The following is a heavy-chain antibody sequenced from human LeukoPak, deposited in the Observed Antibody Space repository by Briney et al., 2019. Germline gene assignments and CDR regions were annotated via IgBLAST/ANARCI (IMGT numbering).Heavy chain of an antibody. CDR1: GFTFNNYG. V-gene: IGHV3-30*03. J-gene: IGHJ4*02. CDR2: ISYDGSNK. D-gene: IGHD1-26*01. CDR3: ARDSVGATNYFDY. Sequence: GGSLRLSCAASGFTFNNYGMHWVRQAPGKGLEWVAVISYDGSNKYYADSVKGRFTISRDNSKNTLYLQMNSLRAEDTAVYYCARDSVGATNYFDYWGQGTLVTVSS.